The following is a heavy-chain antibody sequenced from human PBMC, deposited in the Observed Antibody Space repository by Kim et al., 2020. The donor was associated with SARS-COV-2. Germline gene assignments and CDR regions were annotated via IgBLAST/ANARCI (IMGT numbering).Heavy chain of an antibody. CDR1: GGSISSSSYY. CDR2: IYYSGCT. CDR3: ARRDTAMDPFDY. J-gene: IGHJ4*02. Sequence: SETLSLTCTVSGGSISSSSYYWGWIRQPPGKGLEWIGSIYYSGCTYYNPSLKSRVTISVDTSKNQFSLKLSTVTAADTAVYYCARRDTAMDPFDYWGQGTLVTVSS. D-gene: IGHD5-18*01. V-gene: IGHV4-39*01.